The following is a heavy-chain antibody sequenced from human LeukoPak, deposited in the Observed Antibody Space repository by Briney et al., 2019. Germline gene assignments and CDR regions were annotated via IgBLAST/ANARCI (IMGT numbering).Heavy chain of an antibody. CDR3: ASDGDSGDAFDI. J-gene: IGHJ3*02. CDR1: GGSISSYY. D-gene: IGHD4-17*01. V-gene: IGHV4-59*12. Sequence: SETLSLTCTVSGGSISSYYWSWIRQPPGKGLEWIGYIYYSGSTNYNPSLKSRVTISVDTSKNQFSLKLSSVTAADTAVYYCASDGDSGDAFDIWGQGTMVTVSS. CDR2: IYYSGST.